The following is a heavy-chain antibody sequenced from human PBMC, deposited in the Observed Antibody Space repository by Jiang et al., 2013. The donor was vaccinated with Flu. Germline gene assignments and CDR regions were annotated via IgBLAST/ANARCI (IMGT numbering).Heavy chain of an antibody. J-gene: IGHJ6*03. Sequence: SGAEVKKVGSSVKVSCRASGGTFSKYTVSWVRQAPGQGLEWMGGIIPVFGSTQYAQKFQGRVTITADESTSTSYMELNSLKSEDTAVYYCAREGDGSVERGYYYYYMDVWGAGTTVTVSS. D-gene: IGHD5-24*01. CDR1: GGTFSKYT. CDR2: IIPVFGST. V-gene: IGHV1-69*01. CDR3: AREGDGSVERGYYYYYMDV.